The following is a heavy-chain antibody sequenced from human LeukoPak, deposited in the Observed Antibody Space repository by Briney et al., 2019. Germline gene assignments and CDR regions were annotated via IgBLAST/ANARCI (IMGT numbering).Heavy chain of an antibody. CDR1: GGSISSYY. Sequence: SETLSLTCTVSGGSISSYYWSWIRQPPGKGLEWIGYIYYSGSTNYNPSLKSRVTISVDTSKNQFSLKLSSVTAADTAVYYCARVTGYEYGVDVWGQGTTVTVSS. CDR2: IYYSGST. V-gene: IGHV4-59*01. J-gene: IGHJ6*02. CDR3: ARVTGYEYGVDV.